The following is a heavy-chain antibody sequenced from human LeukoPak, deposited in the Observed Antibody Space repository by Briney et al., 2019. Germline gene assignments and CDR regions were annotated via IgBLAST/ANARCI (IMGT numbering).Heavy chain of an antibody. V-gene: IGHV3-30-3*01. Sequence: GRSLRLSCAASGFTFSTYAMHWVRQAPGKGLEWVVAITSDGSKKYYANSVKGRITISRDNSKSSLYLQMNSLTPEDTAVYYCARTALRYYGSGSFSLDVFDIWGQGTMVTVSS. CDR3: ARTALRYYGSGSFSLDVFDI. D-gene: IGHD3-10*01. J-gene: IGHJ3*02. CDR2: ITSDGSKK. CDR1: GFTFSTYA.